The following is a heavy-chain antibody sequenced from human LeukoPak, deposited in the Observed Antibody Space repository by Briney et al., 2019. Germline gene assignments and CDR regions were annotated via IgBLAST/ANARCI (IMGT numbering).Heavy chain of an antibody. Sequence: GGSLRLSCAASGFTFSNYWMSWVRQAPGKGLEWVANVRXDGSEXHYXDSVKGRFTISRDNAKNSVYLQMNSLRADDTAVYYCAXPGAGYWGQGTLVTVSS. CDR1: GFTFSNYW. CDR2: VRXDGSEX. J-gene: IGHJ1*01. V-gene: IGHV3-7*01. D-gene: IGHD4-17*01. CDR3: AXPGAGY.